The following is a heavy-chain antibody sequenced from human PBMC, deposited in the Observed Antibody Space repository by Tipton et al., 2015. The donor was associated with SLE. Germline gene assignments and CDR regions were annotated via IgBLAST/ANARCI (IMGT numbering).Heavy chain of an antibody. CDR3: AKRKIEWELGES. D-gene: IGHD1-26*01. V-gene: IGHV4-30-4*08. CDR1: GGSISSGDYY. J-gene: IGHJ4*02. Sequence: TLSLTCTVSGGSISSGDYYWSWIRQPPGKGLEWIGYIYYSGSTYYNPSLKSRVTISVDTSKNQFSLKLSSVTAADTAVYYCAKRKIEWELGESWGQGTLVTVSS. CDR2: IYYSGST.